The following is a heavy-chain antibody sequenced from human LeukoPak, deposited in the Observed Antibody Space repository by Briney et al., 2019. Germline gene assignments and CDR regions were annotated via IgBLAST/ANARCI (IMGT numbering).Heavy chain of an antibody. CDR3: VGHMGYSYGSKIDY. Sequence: SETLSLTCTVPGGSISSSSYYWGWIRQPPGKGLEWIGSIYYSGSTYYNPSLKSRVTISVDTSKNQFSLKLSSVTAAATAEYYCVGHMGYSYGSKIDYWGQGTLVTVSS. CDR2: IYYSGST. D-gene: IGHD5-18*01. CDR1: GGSISSSSYY. J-gene: IGHJ4*02. V-gene: IGHV4-39*01.